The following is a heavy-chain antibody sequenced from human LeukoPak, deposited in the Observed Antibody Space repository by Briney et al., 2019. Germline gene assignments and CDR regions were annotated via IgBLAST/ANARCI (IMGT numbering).Heavy chain of an antibody. CDR2: TYYRSKWYN. V-gene: IGHV6-1*01. CDR1: GDILSSNSAA. CDR3: ARAWPHFDY. J-gene: IGHJ4*02. Sequence: SQTLSLTCALSGDILSSNSAAWNWLRQSPSRGLEWLGRTYYRSKWYNDYAVSVKSRITINPDTSKNQFSLQLNSVTPEDTAVYYCARAWPHFDYWGQGTLVTVSS.